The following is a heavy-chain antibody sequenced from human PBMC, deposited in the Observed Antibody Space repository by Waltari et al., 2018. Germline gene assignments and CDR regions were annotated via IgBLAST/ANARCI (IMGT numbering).Heavy chain of an antibody. CDR2: IYYSGST. Sequence: QVQLQESGPGLVKPSETLSLTCTVSGGSISSYYWSWIRQPPGKGLEWIGYIYYSGSTNDNPSLKRRVTISVDTSKNQFSLKLSSVTAADTAVYYCARASSGRDAFDIWGQGTMVTVSS. CDR1: GGSISSYY. D-gene: IGHD6-19*01. CDR3: ARASSGRDAFDI. V-gene: IGHV4-59*01. J-gene: IGHJ3*02.